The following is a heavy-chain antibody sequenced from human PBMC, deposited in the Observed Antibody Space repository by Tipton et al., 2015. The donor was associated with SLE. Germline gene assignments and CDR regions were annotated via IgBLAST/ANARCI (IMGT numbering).Heavy chain of an antibody. V-gene: IGHV3-21*01. J-gene: IGHJ4*02. D-gene: IGHD6-13*01. CDR3: ARGAGYIPDYFDY. Sequence: GSLRLSCAASGFTFSSYSMNWVRQAPGKGLEWVSSISSSSSYIYYADSVKGRFTISRDNAKNSLYLQMNSLRAEDTAVYYCARGAGYIPDYFDYWGQGTLVTVSS. CDR1: GFTFSSYS. CDR2: ISSSSSYI.